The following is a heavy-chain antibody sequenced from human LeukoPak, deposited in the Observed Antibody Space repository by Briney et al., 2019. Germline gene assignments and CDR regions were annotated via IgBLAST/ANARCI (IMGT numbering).Heavy chain of an antibody. Sequence: ASVKVSCKASGYTFTSYGISWVRPAPGQGLAWMGWINPNSGGTNYAQKFQGRVTMTRDTSISTAYMELSRLRSDDTAVYYCARIAVAGSRAYFDYWGQGTLVTVSS. CDR2: INPNSGGT. J-gene: IGHJ4*02. V-gene: IGHV1-2*02. D-gene: IGHD6-19*01. CDR3: ARIAVAGSRAYFDY. CDR1: GYTFTSYG.